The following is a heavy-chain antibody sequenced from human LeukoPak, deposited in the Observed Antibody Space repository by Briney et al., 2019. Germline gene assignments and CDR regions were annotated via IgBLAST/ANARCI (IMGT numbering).Heavy chain of an antibody. Sequence: ASVKVSCKASGYTFTSYGISWVRQAPGQGLEWMGWISAYNGNTNYAQKLQGRVTMTTDTSTSTAYMELRSLRSDDTAVHYCARTNYCSSTSCYGPDAFDIWGQGTMVTVSS. CDR2: ISAYNGNT. V-gene: IGHV1-18*01. J-gene: IGHJ3*02. CDR3: ARTNYCSSTSCYGPDAFDI. D-gene: IGHD2-2*01. CDR1: GYTFTSYG.